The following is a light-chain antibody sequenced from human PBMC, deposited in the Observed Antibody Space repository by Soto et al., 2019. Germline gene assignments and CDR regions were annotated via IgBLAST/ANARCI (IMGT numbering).Light chain of an antibody. J-gene: IGKJ4*01. CDR2: AAS. CDR1: QSISSY. Sequence: DIPVTQSPSSLSASVGERGTLTCRASQSISSYLNWYQQKPGKAPKLLIYAASSLQSGVPSRFSGSGSGTDFTLTISSLQPEDFATYYCQQSYSTPLTFGGGTKVDIK. CDR3: QQSYSTPLT. V-gene: IGKV1-39*01.